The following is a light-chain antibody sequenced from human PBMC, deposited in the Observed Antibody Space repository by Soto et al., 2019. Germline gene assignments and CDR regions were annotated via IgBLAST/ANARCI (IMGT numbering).Light chain of an antibody. CDR1: PSVSNS. Sequence: IVMAQAPATLSVSQVERVTLSCMASPSVSNSLAWYQHKPGQAPRLLIYDASNRATGVPTRFSGSGSGTDFTLTISSLEPEDFAVYYCQQRNKWPPVTFGGGTKVDIK. J-gene: IGKJ4*01. CDR2: DAS. CDR3: QQRNKWPPVT. V-gene: IGKV3-11*01.